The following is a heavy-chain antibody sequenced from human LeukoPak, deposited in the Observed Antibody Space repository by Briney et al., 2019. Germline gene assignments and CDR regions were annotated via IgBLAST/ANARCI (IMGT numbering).Heavy chain of an antibody. CDR1: GYTFTGYY. D-gene: IGHD3-10*01. J-gene: IGHJ4*02. V-gene: IGHV1-2*02. CDR3: ARSFYYGSGRALIDY. CDR2: INPNSGGT. Sequence: GASVKVSCKASGYTFTGYYMHWVRQAPGQGLEWMGWINPNSGGTNYAQKFQGRVTMTRDTSISTAYMELSRLRSDDTAVYYCARSFYYGSGRALIDYRGQGTLVTVSS.